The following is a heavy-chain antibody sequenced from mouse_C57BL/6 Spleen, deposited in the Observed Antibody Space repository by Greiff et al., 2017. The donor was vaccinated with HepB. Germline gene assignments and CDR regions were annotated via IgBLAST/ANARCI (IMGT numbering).Heavy chain of an antibody. CDR1: GFSLTSYG. D-gene: IGHD1-1*01. Sequence: VQLVESGPGLVAPSQSLSITCTVSGFSLTSYGVSWVRQPPGKGLEWLGVIWGDGSTNYHSARITRLSISKDNSKSQAFLKLNSLQTDDTATYYCAKGTTVRGYFDVWGTGTTVTVSS. CDR2: IWGDGST. CDR3: AKGTTVRGYFDV. J-gene: IGHJ1*03. V-gene: IGHV2-3*01.